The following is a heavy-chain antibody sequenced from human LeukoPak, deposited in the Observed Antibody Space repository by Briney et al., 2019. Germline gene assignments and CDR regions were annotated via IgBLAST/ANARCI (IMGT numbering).Heavy chain of an antibody. CDR1: GGTFSSYA. CDR2: IIPIFGTA. D-gene: IGHD3-9*01. Sequence: SVKVSCKVSGGTFSSYAISWVRQAPGQGLEWMGRIIPIFGTANYAQKFQGRVTITTDESTSTAYMELSSLRSEDTAVYYCARDPDYDILTGSPGYWGQGTLVTVSS. J-gene: IGHJ4*02. CDR3: ARDPDYDILTGSPGY. V-gene: IGHV1-69*05.